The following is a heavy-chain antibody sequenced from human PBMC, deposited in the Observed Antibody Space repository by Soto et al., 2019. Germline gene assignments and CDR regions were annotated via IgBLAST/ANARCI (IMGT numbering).Heavy chain of an antibody. CDR3: AKVPAIVLVPAAMNYYYGMDV. CDR1: GFTFSSYG. Sequence: ESGGGVVQPGRSLRLSCAASGFTFSSYGMHWVRQAPGKGLEWVAVISYDGSNKYYADSVKGRFTISRDNSKNTLYLQMNSLRAEDTAVYYCAKVPAIVLVPAAMNYYYGMDVWGQGTTVTVSS. J-gene: IGHJ6*02. D-gene: IGHD2-2*01. CDR2: ISYDGSNK. V-gene: IGHV3-30*18.